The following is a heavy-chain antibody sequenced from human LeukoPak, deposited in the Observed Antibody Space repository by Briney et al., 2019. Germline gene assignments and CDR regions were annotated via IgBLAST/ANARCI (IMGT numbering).Heavy chain of an antibody. CDR3: AKASSGSSSRPIDY. Sequence: PGGSLRLSCAASGFTVSSDYMSWVRQPPGKGLEWVSLISGDGGSASYAASVKGRFTISRDNSKNSLYLQMNSLRTEDTAFYYCAKASSGSSSRPIDYWGQGTLVTVSS. D-gene: IGHD3-10*01. CDR2: ISGDGGSA. J-gene: IGHJ4*02. V-gene: IGHV3-43*02. CDR1: GFTVSSDY.